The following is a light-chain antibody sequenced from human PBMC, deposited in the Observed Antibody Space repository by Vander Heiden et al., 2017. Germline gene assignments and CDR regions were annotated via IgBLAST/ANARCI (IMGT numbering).Light chain of an antibody. CDR2: STS. V-gene: IGLV7-43*01. CDR1: TGAGNSGYY. Sequence: QTVVPPEPSLPVSPGGSATLTCSSSTGAGNSGYYPNWVQQKPGQAPRALIYSTSNKHSRTPARFSGSVRGGKATLTLAGVQPEDEAEYYCLRNCGGAGVFGGGTKLTVL. CDR3: LRNCGGAGV. J-gene: IGLJ2*01.